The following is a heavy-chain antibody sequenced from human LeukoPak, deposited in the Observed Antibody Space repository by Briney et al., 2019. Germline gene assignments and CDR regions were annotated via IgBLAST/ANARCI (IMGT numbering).Heavy chain of an antibody. CDR2: ISYDGSNK. CDR1: GFTFSNYA. V-gene: IGHV3-30-3*01. CDR3: ARDHRGVRDYFDY. J-gene: IGHJ4*02. Sequence: PGGSLRLSCAASGFTFSNYAMHWVRQAPGKGLEWVAVISYDGSNKYYADSVKGRFTISRDNSKNTLYLQMNSLGAEDTAVYYCARDHRGVRDYFDYWGQGTLVAVSS. D-gene: IGHD3-10*01.